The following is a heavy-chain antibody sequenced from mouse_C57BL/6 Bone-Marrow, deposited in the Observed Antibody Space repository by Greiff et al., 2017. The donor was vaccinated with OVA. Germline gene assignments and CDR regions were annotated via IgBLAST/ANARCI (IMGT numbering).Heavy chain of an antibody. Sequence: QVQLKQSGAELARPGASVKLSCKASGYTFTSYGISWVKQRTGQGLEWIGEIYPRSGNTYYNEKFKGKATLTADKSSSTAYMELRSLTSEDSAVYFCARGNIYGNYDWFAYWGQGTLVTVSA. J-gene: IGHJ3*01. CDR2: IYPRSGNT. D-gene: IGHD2-1*01. CDR1: GYTFTSYG. CDR3: ARGNIYGNYDWFAY. V-gene: IGHV1-81*01.